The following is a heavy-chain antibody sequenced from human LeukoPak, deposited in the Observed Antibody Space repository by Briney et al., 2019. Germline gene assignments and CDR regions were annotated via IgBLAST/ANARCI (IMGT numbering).Heavy chain of an antibody. CDR3: VRYSNLSFDY. J-gene: IGHJ4*02. Sequence: GSLLLSCAASGLTLSSYWMHWVRQAPGKGVGWGSHINTDGTATTYADSLKGRFTVSIDNAKNTLYLQMNSLRAEDTAVYYCVRYSNLSFDYWGQGALVTVSS. CDR2: INTDGTAT. V-gene: IGHV3-74*01. CDR1: GLTLSSYW. D-gene: IGHD1-14*01.